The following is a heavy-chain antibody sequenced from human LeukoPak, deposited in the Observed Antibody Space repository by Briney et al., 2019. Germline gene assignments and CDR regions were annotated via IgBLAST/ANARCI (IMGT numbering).Heavy chain of an antibody. J-gene: IGHJ6*03. CDR1: GGSTSNYY. D-gene: IGHD5-18*01. V-gene: IGHV4-59*01. CDR2: ISYSGSS. Sequence: SETLSLTCTVSGGSTSNYYWSWIRQPPGKGLELIGYISYSGSSNSHPSLKSRVTISVDMSQTQVYLELSSVTAADTAVYYCARARYREDSYGYAGGFYYMDVWGKGTTVTVSS. CDR3: ARARYREDSYGYAGGFYYMDV.